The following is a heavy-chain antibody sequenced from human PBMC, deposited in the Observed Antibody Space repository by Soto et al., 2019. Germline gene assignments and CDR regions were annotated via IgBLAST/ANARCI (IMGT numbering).Heavy chain of an antibody. V-gene: IGHV3-21*01. Sequence: EVQLVESGGGLVKPGGSLRLSCAASGFTFSSYSMNWVRQAPGKGLEWVSSISSSSSYIYYADSVKGRFTISRDNAKNSLYLQMNSLRAEDTAVYYCARALVVGAATPNYYYGMDVWGQGTTVTVSS. CDR3: ARALVVGAATPNYYYGMDV. CDR2: ISSSSSYI. CDR1: GFTFSSYS. D-gene: IGHD2-15*01. J-gene: IGHJ6*02.